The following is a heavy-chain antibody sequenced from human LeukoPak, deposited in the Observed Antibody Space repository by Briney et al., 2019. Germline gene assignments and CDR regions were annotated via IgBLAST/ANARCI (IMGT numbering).Heavy chain of an antibody. CDR3: ARPPSYYLLTGSLYYSDN. D-gene: IGHD3-9*01. J-gene: IGHJ4*02. CDR2: ISGSGDST. V-gene: IGHV3-23*01. CDR1: GFSFSSCS. Sequence: GGSLILLCAASGFSFSSCSIRWGRQAPGKGLEWVSGISGSGDSTDYADSVKGRFTISRDNSKNTLYLQIHSLRAEDTAVYYCARPPSYYLLTGSLYYSDNWGPGTLVTVSS.